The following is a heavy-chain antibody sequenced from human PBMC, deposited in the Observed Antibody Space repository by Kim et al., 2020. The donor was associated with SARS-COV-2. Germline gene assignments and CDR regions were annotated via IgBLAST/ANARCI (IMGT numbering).Heavy chain of an antibody. Sequence: GGSLRLSCAASGFTFTNYTMNWVRQAPGKGLEWVSSISSSSGYIYYADSVKGRFTISRDNAKKSLYLQMNRLRAEDTAVFYCVRSLGVFTDDAFDIWGQGTMVTVSS. J-gene: IGHJ3*02. D-gene: IGHD6-13*01. CDR3: VRSLGVFTDDAFDI. V-gene: IGHV3-21*01. CDR1: GFTFTNYT. CDR2: ISSSSGYI.